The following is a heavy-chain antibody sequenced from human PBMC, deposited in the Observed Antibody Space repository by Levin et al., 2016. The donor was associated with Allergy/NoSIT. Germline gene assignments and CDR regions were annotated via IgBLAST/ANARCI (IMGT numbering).Heavy chain of an antibody. Sequence: GGSLRLSCAASGFTFNTYYMTWIRQAPGQGLEWISYISSSGTTIYYADSVKGRFTISRDNANNSLYLQMNSLRPEDTAVYYCAREGTTGDYFDFWGQGTLVTVSS. J-gene: IGHJ4*02. CDR3: AREGTTGDYFDF. D-gene: IGHD1-7*01. CDR2: ISSSGTTI. CDR1: GFTFNTYY. V-gene: IGHV3-11*01.